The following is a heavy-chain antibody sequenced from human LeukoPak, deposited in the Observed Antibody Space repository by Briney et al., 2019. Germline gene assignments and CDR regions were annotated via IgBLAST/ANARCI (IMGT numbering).Heavy chain of an antibody. J-gene: IGHJ4*02. Sequence: GGSLRLSCATSGFTLSSYSMNWVRQAPGKGLEWVSYISSGSTTIYYADSVKGRFTISRDNAKNSLYLQMNSLRAEDSAVYYCARDVEQWLVRVYYFDYWGQGTLVTVSS. CDR1: GFTLSSYS. D-gene: IGHD6-19*01. V-gene: IGHV3-48*01. CDR3: ARDVEQWLVRVYYFDY. CDR2: ISSGSTTI.